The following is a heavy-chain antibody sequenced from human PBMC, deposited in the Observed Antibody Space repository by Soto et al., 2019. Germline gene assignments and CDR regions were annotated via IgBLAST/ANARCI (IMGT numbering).Heavy chain of an antibody. Sequence: PGESLKISCKGSGYSFTNYWIGWVRQMPGKGLEWMGIIYPDDSDTRYSPSFQGQVTISADKSISTAYLQMNSLRAEDTAVYYCARDNIAAIWGRGTLVTVSS. CDR2: IYPDDSDT. CDR3: ARDNIAAI. J-gene: IGHJ4*02. V-gene: IGHV5-51*01. CDR1: GYSFTNYW. D-gene: IGHD6-13*01.